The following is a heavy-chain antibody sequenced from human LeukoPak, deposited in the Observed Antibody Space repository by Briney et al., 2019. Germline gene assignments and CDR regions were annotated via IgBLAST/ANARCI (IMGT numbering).Heavy chain of an antibody. V-gene: IGHV3-74*01. D-gene: IGHD3-10*01. CDR2: INSDGSST. CDR3: ARDYYASGSPNDY. Sequence: GGSLRLSCAASGFTLSTYWMHWVRQAPGKGLVWLSRINSDGSSTNYADSVKGRFTISRDNAKNTLYLQMNSLRAEDTAVYYCARDYYASGSPNDYWGQGTPVTVSS. J-gene: IGHJ4*02. CDR1: GFTLSTYW.